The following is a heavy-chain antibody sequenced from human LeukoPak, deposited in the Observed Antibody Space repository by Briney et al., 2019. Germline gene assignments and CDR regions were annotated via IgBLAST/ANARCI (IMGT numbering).Heavy chain of an antibody. D-gene: IGHD3-22*01. CDR1: GYTFTSYA. CDR2: IIPIFGTA. CDR3: ARVVVTYGGYYYYGMDV. V-gene: IGHV1-69*13. Sequence: SVKVSCKASGYTFTSYAMHWVRQAPGQRLEWMGGIIPIFGTANYAQKFQGRVTITADESTSTAYMELSSLRSEDTAVYYCARVVVTYGGYYYYGMDVWGQGTTVTVS. J-gene: IGHJ6*02.